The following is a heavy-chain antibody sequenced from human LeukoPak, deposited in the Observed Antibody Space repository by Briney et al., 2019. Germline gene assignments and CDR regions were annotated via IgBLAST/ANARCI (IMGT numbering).Heavy chain of an antibody. V-gene: IGHV3-9*01. J-gene: IGHJ4*02. Sequence: PGGSLRLSCAASGFSFDDHAMHWVRQAPGKGLEWDSGISWNSNSIGYADSVKGRFTISRDNAKNSLYLQMNSLTSEDTALYYCAKDKYSSSLSEFDYWGQGTLVTVSS. CDR3: AKDKYSSSLSEFDY. CDR1: GFSFDDHA. CDR2: ISWNSNSI. D-gene: IGHD6-13*01.